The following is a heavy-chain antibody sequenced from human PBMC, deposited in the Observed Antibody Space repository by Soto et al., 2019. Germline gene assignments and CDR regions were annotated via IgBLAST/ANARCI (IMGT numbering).Heavy chain of an antibody. J-gene: IGHJ4*02. CDR3: AHRRGAYYFDY. V-gene: IGHV2-5*02. D-gene: IGHD1-26*01. CDR1: GFSLSTNGVG. CDR2: IYWDGDK. Sequence: QITLKESGPTLVKPTQTLTLTCTFSGFSLSTNGVGVGWIRQPPGKALEWLALIYWDGDKRYSPSLKSRLTITKDTSKHHVVLTMTNMDPVDTATYYCAHRRGAYYFDYWGQGTLVTVSS.